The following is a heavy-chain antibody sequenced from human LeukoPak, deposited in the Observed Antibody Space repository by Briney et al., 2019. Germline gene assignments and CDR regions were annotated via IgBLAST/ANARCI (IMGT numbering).Heavy chain of an antibody. CDR3: ARSGVVVAATPELSLPFDY. D-gene: IGHD2-15*01. J-gene: IGHJ4*02. V-gene: IGHV3-30-3*01. CDR1: GFAFSSYA. Sequence: GGSLRLSCAASGFAFSSYAMHWVRQAPGKGLEWVAVISYDGSNKYYADSVKGRFTISRDNSKNTLYLQMNSLRAEDTAVYYCARSGVVVAATPELSLPFDYWGQGTLVTVSS. CDR2: ISYDGSNK.